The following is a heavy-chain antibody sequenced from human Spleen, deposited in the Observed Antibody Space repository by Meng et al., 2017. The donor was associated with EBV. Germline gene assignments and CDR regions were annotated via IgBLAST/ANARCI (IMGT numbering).Heavy chain of an antibody. CDR2: INTDGSST. J-gene: IGHJ4*02. V-gene: IGHV3-74*01. CDR1: GFTFSSYW. CDR3: ATNKMVY. Sequence: EGQLVGSGGGLVQPGGSPRLSCSASGFTFSSYWMHWVRQAPGKGLVWVSRINTDGSSTSYADSVKGRFSVSRDNVKNTLDLQMNSLRAEDTAVYYCATNKMVYWGQGTLVTVSS. D-gene: IGHD2-8*01.